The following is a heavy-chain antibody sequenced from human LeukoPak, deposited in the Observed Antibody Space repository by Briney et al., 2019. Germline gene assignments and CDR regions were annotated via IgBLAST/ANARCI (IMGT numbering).Heavy chain of an antibody. Sequence: PSETLSLTCTVSGGSNSSGDYYWSWIRQPPGKGLEWIGYIYYSGSTYYNPSLKSRVTISVDTSKNQFPLKLSSVTAADTAVYYCATRYYDILTGGLIDYWGQGTLVTVSS. CDR1: GGSNSSGDYY. CDR2: IYYSGST. V-gene: IGHV4-30-4*08. CDR3: ATRYYDILTGGLIDY. J-gene: IGHJ4*02. D-gene: IGHD3-9*01.